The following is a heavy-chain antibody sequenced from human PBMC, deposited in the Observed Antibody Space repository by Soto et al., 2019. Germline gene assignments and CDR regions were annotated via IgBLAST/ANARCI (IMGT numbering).Heavy chain of an antibody. Sequence: PSETLSLTCAVSGGSFSGSYWSWIRQPPGKGLEWVGEIHHSGDANYNPSLKSRLTISADTSRNQFSLELSSVTAADTAVYYCAKNSDCSSARCYFYFDFWGQGTLVTVSS. V-gene: IGHV4-34*01. CDR1: GGSFSGSY. J-gene: IGHJ4*02. CDR3: AKNSDCSSARCYFYFDF. D-gene: IGHD2-2*01. CDR2: IHHSGDA.